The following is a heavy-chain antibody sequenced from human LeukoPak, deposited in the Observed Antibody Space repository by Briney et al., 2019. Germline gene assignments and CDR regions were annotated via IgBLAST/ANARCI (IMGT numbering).Heavy chain of an antibody. CDR2: IYYSGST. D-gene: IGHD3-9*01. CDR3: ARTYYDILTGYYSFDY. V-gene: IGHV4-59*01. CDR1: GGSLSSYY. J-gene: IGHJ4*02. Sequence: SETLSLTCTVSGGSLSSYYWSWIRQPPGKGLEWIGYIYYSGSTNYNPSLKSRVTISVDTSKNQFSLKLSSVTAADTAVYYCARTYYDILTGYYSFDYWGQGTLVTVSS.